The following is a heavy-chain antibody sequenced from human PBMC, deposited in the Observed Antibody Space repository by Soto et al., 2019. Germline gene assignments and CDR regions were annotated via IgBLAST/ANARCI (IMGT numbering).Heavy chain of an antibody. CDR2: IYYSGAT. J-gene: IGHJ1*01. V-gene: IGHV4-39*02. CDR3: ARLAYSGYLQT. D-gene: IGHD1-26*01. CDR1: VGSISTSSYY. Sequence: SETLSLTCDFSVGSISTSSYYCGWVRQPPGKGLEWIASIYYSGATYYNPSLQSRVTISVDTSNNRFSLTLSSLTAADTAVYSCARLAYSGYLQTGGQGSHVTV.